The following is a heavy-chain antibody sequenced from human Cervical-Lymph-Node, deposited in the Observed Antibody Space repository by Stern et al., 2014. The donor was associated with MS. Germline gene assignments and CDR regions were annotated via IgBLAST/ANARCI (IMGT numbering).Heavy chain of an antibody. J-gene: IGHJ4*02. CDR2: MNPDSGDT. CDR1: GYTFTSDD. V-gene: IGHV1-8*01. CDR3: PKAGDS. Sequence: QVQLVQSGAEVKKPGASVKVSCKTSGYTFTSDDINWVRQASGQGLEWMGWMNPDSGDTGYAQKLQGRLTITRDTSRSTAYMERTTRRSEDTAVYYCPKAGDSWGQGTLVIVSS.